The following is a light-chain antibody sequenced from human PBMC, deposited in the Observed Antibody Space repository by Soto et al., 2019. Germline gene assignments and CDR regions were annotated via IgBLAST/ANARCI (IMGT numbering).Light chain of an antibody. J-gene: IGKJ1*01. V-gene: IGKV3-20*01. Sequence: ENVLTQSPDTLSVYPGEGATLSCRASQSVTTGYLAWYQQKPGQAPRLLIYGTSSRATGVPDRCRASGSATDFTLTITRLEPEDFAVYYCQQFGDSLWTFGQGTRVEIK. CDR1: QSVTTGY. CDR3: QQFGDSLWT. CDR2: GTS.